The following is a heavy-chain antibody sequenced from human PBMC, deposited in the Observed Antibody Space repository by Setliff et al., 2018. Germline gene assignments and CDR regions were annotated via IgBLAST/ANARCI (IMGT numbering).Heavy chain of an antibody. Sequence: PSETLSLTCTVSGGSISSSSYYWGWIRQPPGKRLEWIGEIIHSGSTNYNPSLKSRVTISMDTSKNQFSLKLNSVTAADTAVYYCASWRGYGFGIDYWGQGALVTVSS. V-gene: IGHV4-39*07. CDR1: GGSISSSSYY. D-gene: IGHD5-18*01. CDR3: ASWRGYGFGIDY. J-gene: IGHJ4*02. CDR2: IIHSGST.